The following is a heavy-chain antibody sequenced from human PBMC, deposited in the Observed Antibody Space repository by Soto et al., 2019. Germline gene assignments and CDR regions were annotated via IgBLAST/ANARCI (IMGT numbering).Heavy chain of an antibody. CDR3: ARGNGQPLGGWFDP. D-gene: IGHD6-13*01. CDR1: GDTFSSYA. Sequence: QVQLVQSGAEVKKPGSSVKVSCKASGDTFSSYAISWVRQAPGQGLEWMGGIIPIFGTANYAQKFKGRVTITADESTRTANMELSSLRSEDTAVYYCARGNGQPLGGWFDPWGQGTLVTVSS. J-gene: IGHJ5*02. CDR2: IIPIFGTA. V-gene: IGHV1-69*01.